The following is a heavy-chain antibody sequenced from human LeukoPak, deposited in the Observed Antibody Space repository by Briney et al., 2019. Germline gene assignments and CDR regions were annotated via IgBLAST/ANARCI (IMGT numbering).Heavy chain of an antibody. CDR2: ISWNSGSI. D-gene: IGHD5-24*01. CDR3: AKTGGDGYNWPYYFDY. J-gene: IGHJ4*02. CDR1: GFTFDDYA. Sequence: GGSLRLSCAASGFTFDDYAMHWVRRAPGKGLEWVSGISWNSGSIGYADSVKGRFTISRDNAKNSLYLQMNSLRAEDTALYYCAKTGGDGYNWPYYFDYWGQGTLVTVSS. V-gene: IGHV3-9*01.